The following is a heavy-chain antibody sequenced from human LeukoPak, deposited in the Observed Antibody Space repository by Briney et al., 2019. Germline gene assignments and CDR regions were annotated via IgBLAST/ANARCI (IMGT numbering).Heavy chain of an antibody. CDR2: IYYSGST. D-gene: IGHD2-21*02. J-gene: IGHJ4*02. Sequence: SETLSPICTVSGGSISSGGYYWSWIRQHPGKGLEWIGYIYYSGSTYYNPSLKSRITISVDTSKNQFSLKLSSVTAADTAVYYCARFAYCGGHCWYYFDYWGQGSLVTVSS. CDR1: GGSISSGGYY. CDR3: ARFAYCGGHCWYYFDY. V-gene: IGHV4-61*08.